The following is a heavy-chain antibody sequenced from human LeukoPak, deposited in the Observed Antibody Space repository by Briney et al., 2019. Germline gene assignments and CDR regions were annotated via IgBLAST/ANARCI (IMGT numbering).Heavy chain of an antibody. Sequence: GGSLRLSCAASGFTVSSNYMGWVRQAPGKGLEWVSAINGRGDNTYYADFVKGRFTISRDNSKSTVYLQMNSLRTEDTAVYYCAKDRVSPGFNWFDPWGQGTLVTVSS. V-gene: IGHV3-23*01. J-gene: IGHJ5*02. CDR3: AKDRVSPGFNWFDP. D-gene: IGHD2/OR15-2a*01. CDR1: GFTVSSNY. CDR2: INGRGDNT.